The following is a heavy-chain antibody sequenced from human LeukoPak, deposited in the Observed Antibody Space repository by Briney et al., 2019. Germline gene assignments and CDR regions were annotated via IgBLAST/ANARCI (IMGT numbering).Heavy chain of an antibody. Sequence: GGSLRLSCAASGFTFSSYAMSWVRQAPGKGLEWVSAISGSGGSTYSADSVKGRFTISRDNSKNTLYLQMNSLRAEDTAVYYRAKDRDSGSYLHCFDYWGQGTLVTVSS. CDR3: AKDRDSGSYLHCFDY. CDR2: ISGSGGST. D-gene: IGHD1-26*01. J-gene: IGHJ4*02. V-gene: IGHV3-23*01. CDR1: GFTFSSYA.